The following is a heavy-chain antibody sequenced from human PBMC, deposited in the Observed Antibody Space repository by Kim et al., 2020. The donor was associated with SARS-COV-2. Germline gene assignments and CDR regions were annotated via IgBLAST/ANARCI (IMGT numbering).Heavy chain of an antibody. J-gene: IGHJ6*02. Sequence: GESLKISCKGSGYSFTSYWISWVRQMPGKGLEWMGRIDPSDSYTNYSPSFQGHVTISADKSISTAYLQWSSLKASDTAMYYCARPPLDSSGPTGYYYYGMDVWGQGTTVTVSS. CDR1: GYSFTSYW. CDR3: ARPPLDSSGPTGYYYYGMDV. CDR2: IDPSDSYT. D-gene: IGHD6-19*01. V-gene: IGHV5-10-1*01.